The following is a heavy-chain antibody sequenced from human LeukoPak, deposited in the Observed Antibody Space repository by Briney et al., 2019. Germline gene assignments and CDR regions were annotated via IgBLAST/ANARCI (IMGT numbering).Heavy chain of an antibody. CDR3: TRDSTPSGWYGGY. Sequence: GGSLRLSCAASGFTFSSYAMSWFRQAPGKGLEWVGFIRSKAYGGTTEYAASVKGRFTISRDDSKSIAYLQMNSLKTEDTAVYYCTRDSTPSGWYGGYWGQGTLVTVSS. V-gene: IGHV3-49*03. CDR1: GFTFSSYA. CDR2: IRSKAYGGTT. D-gene: IGHD6-19*01. J-gene: IGHJ4*02.